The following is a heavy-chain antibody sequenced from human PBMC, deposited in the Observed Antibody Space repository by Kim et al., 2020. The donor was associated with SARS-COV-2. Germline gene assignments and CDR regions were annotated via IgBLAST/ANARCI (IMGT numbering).Heavy chain of an antibody. CDR2: ISYDGSNK. Sequence: GGSLRLSCAASGFTFSSYAMHWVRQAPGKGLEWVAVISYDGSNKYYADSVKGRFTISRDNSKNTLYLQMNSLRAEDTAVYYCARDQRGGLRYFDRNYYYGMDVWGQGTTVTVSS. J-gene: IGHJ6*02. D-gene: IGHD3-9*01. V-gene: IGHV3-30*04. CDR3: ARDQRGGLRYFDRNYYYGMDV. CDR1: GFTFSSYA.